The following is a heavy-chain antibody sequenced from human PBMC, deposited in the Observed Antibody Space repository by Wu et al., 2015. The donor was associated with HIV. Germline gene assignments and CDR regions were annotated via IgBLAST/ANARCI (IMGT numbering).Heavy chain of an antibody. CDR1: GGTFSSYA. CDR3: ARERGGRYYYDSSGYADY. V-gene: IGHV1-69*13. J-gene: IGHJ4*02. D-gene: IGHD3-22*01. CDR2: IIPIFGTA. Sequence: QLVQSGAEVKKPGSSVKVSCKASGGTFSSYAISWVRQAPGQGLEWMGRIIPIFGTANYAQKFQGRVTITADESTSTAYMELSSLRSEDTAVYYCARERGGRYYYDSSGYADYWGQGTLVTVSS.